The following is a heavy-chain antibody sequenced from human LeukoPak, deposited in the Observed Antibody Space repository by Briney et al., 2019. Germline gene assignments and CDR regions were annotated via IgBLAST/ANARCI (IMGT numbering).Heavy chain of an antibody. J-gene: IGHJ4*02. D-gene: IGHD3-10*01. CDR1: GGSISGYY. CDR3: ARAAYGSGSYLFDY. CDR2: IYNSGNT. V-gene: IGHV4-59*08. Sequence: SETLSLTCTVSGGSISGYYWSWIRQPPGKGLEWIGYIYNSGNTNYNPSLKSRVTISVDMSKNQFSLKLSSVTAADTAVYYCARAAYGSGSYLFDYWGQGTLMTVSS.